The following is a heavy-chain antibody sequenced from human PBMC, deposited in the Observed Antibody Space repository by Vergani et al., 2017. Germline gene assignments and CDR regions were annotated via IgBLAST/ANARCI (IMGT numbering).Heavy chain of an antibody. D-gene: IGHD1-26*01. CDR2: IYYSGST. CDR3: ARAWSGSFGVNYFDY. J-gene: IGHJ4*02. V-gene: IGHV4-61*10. CDR1: GGSVSSGSYY. Sequence: QVQLQESGPGLVKPSETLSLTCTVSGGSVSSGSYYWSWIRQPAGKGLEWIGYIYYSGSTNYNPSLKSRVTISVDTSKNQFSLKLSSVTAADTAVYYCARAWSGSFGVNYFDYWGQGTLVTVSS.